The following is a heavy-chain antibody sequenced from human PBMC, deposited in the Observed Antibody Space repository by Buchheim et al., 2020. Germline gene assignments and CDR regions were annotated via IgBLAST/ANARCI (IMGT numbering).Heavy chain of an antibody. CDR1: GFTFSNYE. CDR2: ITESGSAI. J-gene: IGHJ4*02. V-gene: IGHV3-48*03. CDR3: ARETTNCGGDCYDY. D-gene: IGHD2-21*01. Sequence: EVQLLESGGGLVQPGQSLRLSCVASGFTFSNYEFNWVRQAPGKGLEWISYITESGSAIFYADSVKGRFTVSRANAKNSLYLQMNNLRAEDTALYYCARETTNCGGDCYDYWGQGTL.